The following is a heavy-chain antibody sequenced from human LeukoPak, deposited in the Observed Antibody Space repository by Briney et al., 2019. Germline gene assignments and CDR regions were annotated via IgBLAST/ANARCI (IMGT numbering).Heavy chain of an antibody. CDR1: GFTFTSYA. V-gene: IGHV3-23*01. CDR3: AKDPRVGSRVATPCH. Sequence: GGSLRLSCAASGFTFTSYAMSRVRQAPGKGLEWVSAISGSGGSTYYADSVKGRFTISRDYSKSTLFLQMNSLRAEDTAVYYCAKDPRVGSRVATPCHWGQGTLVTVSS. J-gene: IGHJ4*02. D-gene: IGHD5-24*01. CDR2: ISGSGGST.